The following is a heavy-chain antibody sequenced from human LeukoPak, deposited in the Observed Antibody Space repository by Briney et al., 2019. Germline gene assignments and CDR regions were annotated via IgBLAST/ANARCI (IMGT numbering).Heavy chain of an antibody. Sequence: GGSLRLSCAASGFTVSSNYMSWVRQAPGKGLEWVAVISYDGSNKYYADSVKGRFTISRDNSKNTLYLQMNSLRAEDTAVYYCAKDSWYYYESSGYQDYWGQGTLLTVSS. D-gene: IGHD3-22*01. J-gene: IGHJ4*02. CDR2: ISYDGSNK. V-gene: IGHV3-30*18. CDR1: GFTVSSNY. CDR3: AKDSWYYYESSGYQDY.